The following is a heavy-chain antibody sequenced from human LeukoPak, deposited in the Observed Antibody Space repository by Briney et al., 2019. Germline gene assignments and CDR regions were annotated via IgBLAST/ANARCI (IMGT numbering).Heavy chain of an antibody. D-gene: IGHD2-8*01. CDR2: IIPIFGTA. J-gene: IGHJ6*03. CDR3: ASGMVYAIGEPYYYYMDV. Sequence: SVKVSCKASGGTFSSYAISWVRQAPGQGLEWMGGIIPIFGTANYAQKFQGRVTITTDESTSTAYMELSSLRSEDTAVYYCASGMVYAIGEPYYYYMDVWGKGTTVTVSS. CDR1: GGTFSSYA. V-gene: IGHV1-69*05.